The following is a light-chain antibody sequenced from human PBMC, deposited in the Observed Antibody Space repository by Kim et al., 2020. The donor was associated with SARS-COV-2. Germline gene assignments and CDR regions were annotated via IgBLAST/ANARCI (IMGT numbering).Light chain of an antibody. V-gene: IGKV2-28*01. CDR1: QSLLHSNGYKY. CDR3: MQALQTPLT. CDR2: LGS. J-gene: IGKJ4*01. Sequence: IVMTQSPLSLPVTPGGPASMSCRSSQSLLHSNGYKYLDWYLQKPGQSPHLLMFLGSNRASGVPDRFSGSGSGTDYTLNISRVEAEDVGIYYCMQALQTPLTFGGGTKVDIK.